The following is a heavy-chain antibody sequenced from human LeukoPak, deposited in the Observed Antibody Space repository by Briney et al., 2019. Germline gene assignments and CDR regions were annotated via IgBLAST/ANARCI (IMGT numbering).Heavy chain of an antibody. J-gene: IGHJ4*02. Sequence: SETLSLTCTVSGGSISSSSYYWGWIRQPPGKGLEWIGSIYYSGSTYYNPSLKSRVTISVDTSKNQFSLKLSSVTAADTAVYYCARPRIAAAATVFDYWGQGTLVTASS. CDR2: IYYSGST. CDR1: GGSISSSSYY. D-gene: IGHD6-13*01. CDR3: ARPRIAAAATVFDY. V-gene: IGHV4-39*01.